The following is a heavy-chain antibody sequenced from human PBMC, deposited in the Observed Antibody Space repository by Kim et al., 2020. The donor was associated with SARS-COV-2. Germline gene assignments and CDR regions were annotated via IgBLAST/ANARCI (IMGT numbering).Heavy chain of an antibody. CDR1: GFTFSSSG. D-gene: IGHD2-15*01. Sequence: GGSLRLSCEASGFTFSSSGMSWVRQAPGKGLEWVSSITSSGGTTYYGDTAKGRFTISRDNSKNTLYLQMNSLRADDTAVYYCAKRIAGDYWGRGTLVTVSS. V-gene: IGHV3-23*01. CDR2: ITSSGGTT. J-gene: IGHJ4*02. CDR3: AKRIAGDY.